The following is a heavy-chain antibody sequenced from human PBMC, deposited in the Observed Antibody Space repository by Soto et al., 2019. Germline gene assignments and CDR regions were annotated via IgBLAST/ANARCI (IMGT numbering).Heavy chain of an antibody. J-gene: IGHJ5*02. CDR3: ARRERYYGSPGWFDP. CDR2: VYHNENT. D-gene: IGHD3-16*01. V-gene: IGHV4-39*01. CDR1: GGSIKDFAYY. Sequence: PSETLSLTCTVSGGSIKDFAYYWGWIRQPPGKGLEWIGTVYHNENTYYNPSLKSRVTISVDTAKNQFSLNLRSVTAADTAIYFCARRERYYGSPGWFDPWGQGALVTVSS.